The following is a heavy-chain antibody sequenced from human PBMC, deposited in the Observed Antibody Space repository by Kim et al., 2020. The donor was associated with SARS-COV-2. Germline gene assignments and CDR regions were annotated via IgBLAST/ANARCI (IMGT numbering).Heavy chain of an antibody. Sequence: SETLSLTCAVYGGSFSGYYWSWIRQPPGRGLEWSVGVNHNGSNNYNKSLNTRGAISVDTTKNHYSLKRISVLTADTAVLYYSTIKGNGSHFDCWGQ. CDR3: STIKGNGSHFDC. V-gene: IGHV4-34*01. J-gene: IGHJ4*02. CDR1: GGSFSGYY. D-gene: IGHD3-16*01. CDR2: VNHNGSN.